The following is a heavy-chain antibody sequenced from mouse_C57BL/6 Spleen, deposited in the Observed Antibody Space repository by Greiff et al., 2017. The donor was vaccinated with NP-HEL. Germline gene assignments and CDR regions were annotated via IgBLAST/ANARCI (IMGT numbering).Heavy chain of an antibody. CDR3: ARDLGRGGNYFDD. J-gene: IGHJ2*01. CDR2: ISDGGSYT. Sequence: EVQLQESGGGLVKPGGSLKLSCAASGFTFSSYAMSWVRQPPEKRLEWVANISDGGSYTYYPDNVKGRFTISRDNAKNNLYLQMSHLKAEDTAMYYCARDLGRGGNYFDDWGQGTTLTVSS. D-gene: IGHD4-1*01. V-gene: IGHV5-4*01. CDR1: GFTFSSYA.